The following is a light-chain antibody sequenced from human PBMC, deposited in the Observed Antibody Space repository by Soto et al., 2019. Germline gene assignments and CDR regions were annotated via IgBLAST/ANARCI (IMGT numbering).Light chain of an antibody. Sequence: EIVLTQSPATLSLSPGERATLSCRASQSVSSYLAWYQHKPGRAPRLLIYDASNRATGIPARFSGSGSGTDFTLTISGLDPEDFAVYYCQQYGISLPFGGGTKVDIK. CDR2: DAS. CDR3: QQYGISLP. V-gene: IGKV3-11*01. CDR1: QSVSSY. J-gene: IGKJ4*01.